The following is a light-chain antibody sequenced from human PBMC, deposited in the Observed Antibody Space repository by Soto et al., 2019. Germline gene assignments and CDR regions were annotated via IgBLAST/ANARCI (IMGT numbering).Light chain of an antibody. Sequence: EILLTQSPLTLSFSPGERATLSCRASQSVRTYLAWYQVKPGQAPRLLIYDASRRASGVPARFSGSGSGTDFTLTISSLEPEDFALYYCQQYEKWPTSITFGQGTRLEN. CDR1: QSVRTY. V-gene: IGKV3-11*01. CDR2: DAS. CDR3: QQYEKWPTSIT. J-gene: IGKJ5*01.